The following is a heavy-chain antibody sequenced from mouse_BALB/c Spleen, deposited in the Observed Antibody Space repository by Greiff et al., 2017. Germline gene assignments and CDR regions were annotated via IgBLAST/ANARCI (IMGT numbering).Heavy chain of an antibody. CDR1: GFTFSSYA. CDR3: ARGNYGSSYNFDY. D-gene: IGHD1-1*01. V-gene: IGHV5-6-5*01. J-gene: IGHJ2*01. CDR2: ISSGGST. Sequence: EVQGVESGGGLVKPGGSLKLSCAASGFTFSSYAMSWVRQTPEKRLEWVASISSGGSTYYPDSVKGRFTISRDNARNILYLQMSSLRSEDTAMYYCARGNYGSSYNFDYWGQGTTLTVSS.